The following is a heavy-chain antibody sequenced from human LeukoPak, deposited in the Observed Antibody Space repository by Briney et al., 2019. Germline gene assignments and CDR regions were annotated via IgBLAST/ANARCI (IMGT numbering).Heavy chain of an antibody. J-gene: IGHJ4*02. V-gene: IGHV4-4*07. Sequence: SETLSLTCTVSGASMSSYYWSWLRQPAGKELEWLGRIYSSGSTDYNPSLKSRVSMSLDSSKSQFSLKLRSVTAADTAVYYCARVTGYMIEDYFDYWGQGTLVTVSS. CDR2: IYSSGST. CDR1: GASMSSYY. CDR3: ARVTGYMIEDYFDY. D-gene: IGHD3-22*01.